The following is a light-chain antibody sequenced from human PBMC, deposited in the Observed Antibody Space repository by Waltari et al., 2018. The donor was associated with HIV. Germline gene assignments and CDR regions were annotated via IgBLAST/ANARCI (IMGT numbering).Light chain of an antibody. J-gene: IGLJ3*02. CDR3: ETWENSLSAGV. CDR2: GNY. Sequence: QSVLTQPPSVSAAPGQKVTISCSGRTSNIGENYVSWYQQLPGTAPKLLIYGNYKRPSGIPDRFAGSKSGTSATLHITGVQSGDGADYYCETWENSLSAGVFGGGTTLTVL. V-gene: IGLV1-51*01. CDR1: TSNIGENY.